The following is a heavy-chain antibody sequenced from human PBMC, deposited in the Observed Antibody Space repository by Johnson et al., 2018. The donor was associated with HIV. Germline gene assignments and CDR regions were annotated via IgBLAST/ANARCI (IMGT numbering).Heavy chain of an antibody. CDR1: GFTFSSYW. CDR3: ARAGWLQSRVDAFDI. V-gene: IGHV3-7*05. Sequence: VQLVESGGGLVQPGGSLRLSCAASGFTFSSYWMSWVRQAPGKGLEWVANIKQDGSDKYYVDSVKGRFTISRDNAKNSLYLQMISLRAEDTAVYYCARAGWLQSRVDAFDIWGQGTMVTASS. J-gene: IGHJ3*02. D-gene: IGHD5-24*01. CDR2: IKQDGSDK.